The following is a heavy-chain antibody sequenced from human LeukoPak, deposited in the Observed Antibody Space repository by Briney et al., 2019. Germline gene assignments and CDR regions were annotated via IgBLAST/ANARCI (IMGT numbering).Heavy chain of an antibody. CDR1: GVSISSGGYY. D-gene: IGHD3-10*01. CDR3: ARPRSGSSGLDFDY. Sequence: NPSQTLSLTCTVSGVSISSGGYYWSWIRQHPGKGLEWIGYIYYSGSTYYNPSLKCRVTISVDTSKNQFSLKLSSVTAADTAVYYCARPRSGSSGLDFDYWGQGTLVTVSS. V-gene: IGHV4-31*03. J-gene: IGHJ4*02. CDR2: IYYSGST.